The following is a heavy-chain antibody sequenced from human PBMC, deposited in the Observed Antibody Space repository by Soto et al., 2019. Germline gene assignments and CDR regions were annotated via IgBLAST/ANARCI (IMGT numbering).Heavy chain of an antibody. CDR2: INGGNGYT. V-gene: IGHV1-3*01. CDR1: GYIFTGDA. D-gene: IGHD3-3*01. CDR3: ARAGTVFGLLGNYYGMDV. Sequence: ASVKGSCKASGYIFTGDAVHWVRQAPGQRLEWMAWINGGNGYTRYSEKFQGRVTITRDTSASTAHMELSSLKSEDTAVYYCARAGTVFGLLGNYYGMDVWGQGTTVTVSS. J-gene: IGHJ6*02.